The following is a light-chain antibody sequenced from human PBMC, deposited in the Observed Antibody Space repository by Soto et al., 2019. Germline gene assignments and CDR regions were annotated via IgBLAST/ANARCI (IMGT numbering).Light chain of an antibody. CDR2: DAS. Sequence: DLQMTQSPSSLSASVGDRVTITCQASQDISNYLNWYQQKPGKAPKLLIYDASNLETGVPSRFSGSVSGTDFTFTISSLQPKDIATYYCQQYDNLPPYTFGQGTKLEIK. J-gene: IGKJ2*01. CDR1: QDISNY. CDR3: QQYDNLPPYT. V-gene: IGKV1-33*01.